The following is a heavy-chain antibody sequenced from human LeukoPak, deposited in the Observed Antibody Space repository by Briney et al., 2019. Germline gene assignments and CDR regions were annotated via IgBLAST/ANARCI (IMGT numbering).Heavy chain of an antibody. CDR3: AKLNLGEMAYFDS. CDR2: ISVGGGDT. V-gene: IGHV3-23*01. J-gene: IGHJ4*02. CDR1: GLIFSSYV. Sequence: GGSLRLSCEASGLIFSSYVMGWVRQAPGKGLEWVSSISVGGGDTFTADSVKGRFTITRENSKNTLYLQMMGLRVEDTAIYYCAKLNLGEMAYFDSWGQGILVTVSS. D-gene: IGHD3-16*01.